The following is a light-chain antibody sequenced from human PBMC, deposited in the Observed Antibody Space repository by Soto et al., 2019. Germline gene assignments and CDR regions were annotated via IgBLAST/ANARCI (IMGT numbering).Light chain of an antibody. J-gene: IGKJ4*01. CDR2: GAS. V-gene: IGKV3D-15*01. Sequence: ETVMTQSPGTLSVSPGESATLSCGTSQSVSSNLAWSQQKPGQAPRLLVYGASTRATGIPARFSGSGSGTEFTLTISYLRPEDSAVYFCQRYHDWVTFGGGTRVEI. CDR3: QRYHDWVT. CDR1: QSVSSN.